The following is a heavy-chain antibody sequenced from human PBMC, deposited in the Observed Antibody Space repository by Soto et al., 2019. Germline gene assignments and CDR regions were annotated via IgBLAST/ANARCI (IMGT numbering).Heavy chain of an antibody. J-gene: IGHJ5*02. V-gene: IGHV4-31*03. CDR1: GGSISSGGYY. Sequence: SETLSLTCTVSGGSISSGGYYWSWIRQYPGKGLEWIGYISYSGSTYYNPSLKSRITISVDTSKNQFFLKLRSVTAADTALYYCARDWDSSGLFDPWGQGALVTVSS. CDR2: ISYSGST. D-gene: IGHD3-10*01. CDR3: ARDWDSSGLFDP.